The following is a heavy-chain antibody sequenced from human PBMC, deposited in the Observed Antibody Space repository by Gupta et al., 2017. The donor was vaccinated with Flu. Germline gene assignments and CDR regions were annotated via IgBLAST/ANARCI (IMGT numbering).Heavy chain of an antibody. CDR2: ISDNGEKT. Sequence: VMEWVRQAPGKGLEWVSSISDNGEKTYYADSVEGRFTISRDESKRTVYLEMSGLRAEDTAIYYCAKLHGLDVWGQGTAVTVSS. V-gene: IGHV3-23*01. CDR1: V. CDR3: AKLHGLDV. J-gene: IGHJ6*02.